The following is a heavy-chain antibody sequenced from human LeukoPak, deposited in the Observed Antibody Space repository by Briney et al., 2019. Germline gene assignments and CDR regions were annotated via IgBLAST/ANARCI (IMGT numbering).Heavy chain of an antibody. CDR2: ISSSGSTI. Sequence: PGGSLRLSCAASGFTFSSYEMNWVRQAPGKGLEWVSYISSSGSTIYYADSVKGRFTISRDNAKNSLYLQMNSLRAEDTAVYYCAKHSMDDYVWGSSPGYMDVWGKGTTVTISS. V-gene: IGHV3-48*03. CDR1: GFTFSSYE. D-gene: IGHD3-16*01. J-gene: IGHJ6*03. CDR3: AKHSMDDYVWGSSPGYMDV.